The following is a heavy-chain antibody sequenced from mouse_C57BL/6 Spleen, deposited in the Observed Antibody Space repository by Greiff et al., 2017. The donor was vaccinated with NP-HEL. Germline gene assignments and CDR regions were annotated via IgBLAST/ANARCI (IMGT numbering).Heavy chain of an antibody. CDR2: IRSKSSNYAT. Sequence: EVQLVESGGGLVQPKGSLKLSCAASGFTFNTYAMHWVRQAPGKGLEWVARIRSKSSNYATYYADSVKDRFTISRDDSQSMLYLQMNNLKTEDTAMYYCVRESFNYYGSSYGYFDVWGTGTTVTVSS. CDR1: GFTFNTYA. V-gene: IGHV10-3*01. CDR3: VRESFNYYGSSYGYFDV. J-gene: IGHJ1*03. D-gene: IGHD1-1*01.